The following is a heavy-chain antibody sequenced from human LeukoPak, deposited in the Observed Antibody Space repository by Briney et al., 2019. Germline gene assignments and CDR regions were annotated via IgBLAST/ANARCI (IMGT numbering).Heavy chain of an antibody. CDR1: GLTVSSYA. CDR3: AKDDDGHHHGVDH. CDR2: ISYSAGDT. Sequence: GGSLRLSCAASGLTVSSYAMTWVRQAPGKGLEWVSAISYSAGDTYYADSVKGWFTISRDFSMNTLYLQMTSLRADDTALYYCAKDDDGHHHGVDHWGRGTLVTVSS. D-gene: IGHD4-17*01. J-gene: IGHJ4*02. V-gene: IGHV3-23*01.